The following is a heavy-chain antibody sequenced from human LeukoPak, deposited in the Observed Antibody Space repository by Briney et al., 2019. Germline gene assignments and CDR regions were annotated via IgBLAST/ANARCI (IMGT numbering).Heavy chain of an antibody. Sequence: SEILSLTCTVSGVSISSSGYYWGWIRQPPGKGLEWIGSIYYSGSTYYNPSLKSRVTISVDTSKNQFSLKLSSVTAADTAVYYCARDLRGAYCGGDCSPGDAFDIWGQGTMVTVSS. J-gene: IGHJ3*02. V-gene: IGHV4-39*07. D-gene: IGHD2-21*02. CDR1: GVSISSSGYY. CDR3: ARDLRGAYCGGDCSPGDAFDI. CDR2: IYYSGST.